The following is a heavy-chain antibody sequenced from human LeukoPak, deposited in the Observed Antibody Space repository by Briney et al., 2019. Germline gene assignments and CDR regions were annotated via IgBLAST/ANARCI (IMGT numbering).Heavy chain of an antibody. V-gene: IGHV3-53*01. CDR1: GFTVSSNY. CDR3: ARVVWGGYRKDY. D-gene: IGHD3-16*02. J-gene: IGHJ4*02. CDR2: IYSGGST. Sequence: PGGSLRLSCAASGFTVSSNYMSWVRQAPGKGLEWVSVIYSGGSTYYADSVKGRFTISRDNAKNSLYLQMNSLRAEDTAVYYCARVVWGGYRKDYWGQGTLVTVSS.